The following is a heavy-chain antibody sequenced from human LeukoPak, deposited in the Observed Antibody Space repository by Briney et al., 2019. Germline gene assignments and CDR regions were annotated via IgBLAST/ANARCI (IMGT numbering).Heavy chain of an antibody. Sequence: PSQTLSLTCTVYGGSISSGDYYWSWIRQHPGKGPEWMGYIYYRGTTYYNPSLRSRIIMSVDTSKNQFSLKVSSVTAADTAVYYCTRMTGYYLDSWGQGTVVTVSS. J-gene: IGHJ4*02. CDR1: GGSISSGDYY. CDR2: IYYRGTT. CDR3: TRMTGYYLDS. V-gene: IGHV4-31*03. D-gene: IGHD3-9*01.